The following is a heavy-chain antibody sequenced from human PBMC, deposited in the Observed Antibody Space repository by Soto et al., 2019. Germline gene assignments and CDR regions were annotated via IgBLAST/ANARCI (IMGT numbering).Heavy chain of an antibody. D-gene: IGHD3-22*01. V-gene: IGHV1-69*01. J-gene: IGHJ4*02. CDR1: GGTFSSYA. CDR2: IIAIFGTA. Sequence: QVQLVQSGAEVKKPGSSVKVSCKASGGTFSSYAISWVRQAPGQGREWMGGIIAIFGTANYAQKFQGRVTITADESTSTAYMELSSLRSEDTAVYYCAREHDSSGYYERGHFFDYWGQGTLVTVSS. CDR3: AREHDSSGYYERGHFFDY.